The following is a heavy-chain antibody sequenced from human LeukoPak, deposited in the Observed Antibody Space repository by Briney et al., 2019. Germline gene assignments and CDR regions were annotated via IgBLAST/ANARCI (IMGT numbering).Heavy chain of an antibody. CDR2: IYTSGST. D-gene: IGHD2-2*02. CDR3: AGEYCSSTSCYNNWFDP. CDR1: GGSISSYY. Sequence: SETLSLTCTVSGGSISSYYWSWIRQPAGKGLEWIGRIYTSGSTNYNPSLKSRVTMSVDTSENQFSLKLTSVTAADTAVYYCAGEYCSSTSCYNNWFDPWGQGTLVTVSS. J-gene: IGHJ5*02. V-gene: IGHV4-4*07.